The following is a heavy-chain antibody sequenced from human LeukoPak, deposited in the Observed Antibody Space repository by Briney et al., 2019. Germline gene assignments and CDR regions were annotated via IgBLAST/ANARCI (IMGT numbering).Heavy chain of an antibody. CDR2: INLDGSQK. J-gene: IGHJ4*02. CDR3: ARERFHGSGAPKYDC. CDR1: GFTVFNYW. Sequence: GGSLRLSCAASGFTVFNYWMSWVRQAPGKGLEWVANINLDGSQKYYVDSLKGRFTISRDNAKNSLYLQMNSLRADDTAVYYCARERFHGSGAPKYDCWGQGTLVTVSS. V-gene: IGHV3-7*01. D-gene: IGHD3-10*01.